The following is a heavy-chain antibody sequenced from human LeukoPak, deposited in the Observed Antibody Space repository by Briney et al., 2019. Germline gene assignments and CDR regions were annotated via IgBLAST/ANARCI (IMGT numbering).Heavy chain of an antibody. D-gene: IGHD3-22*01. CDR3: AKKYYYDSSGYYYAADDYFDY. V-gene: IGHV3-7*03. CDR1: VVTLRGYW. CDR2: IKQDGSEN. J-gene: IGHJ4*02. Sequence: GGALRLSCAVSVVTLRGYWRSWVRQAPGEGVEWVANIKQDGSENYYVDSGKGRFTISGDNAKTSLFLQMNSLRAEDSAVYYCAKKYYYDSSGYYYAADDYFDYWGQGTLVTVSS.